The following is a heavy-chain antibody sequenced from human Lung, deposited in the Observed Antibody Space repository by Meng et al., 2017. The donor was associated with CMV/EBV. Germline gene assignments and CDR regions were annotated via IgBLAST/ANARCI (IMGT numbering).Heavy chain of an antibody. CDR2: IRSKAYGGTT. CDR3: TREPYYYDSSGYYYGFDP. Sequence: RFXFTALGFXSVDYAMSWFRKAPGKGLEGVGFIRSKAYGGTTEYAASVKGRFTISRDDSKSIAYLQMNSLKTEDTAVYYCTREPYYYDSSGYYYGFDPWXQGTLVTVSS. J-gene: IGHJ5*02. CDR1: GFXSVDYA. D-gene: IGHD3-22*01. V-gene: IGHV3-49*03.